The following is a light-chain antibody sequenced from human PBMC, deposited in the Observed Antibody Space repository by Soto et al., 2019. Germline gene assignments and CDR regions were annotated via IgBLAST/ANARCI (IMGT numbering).Light chain of an antibody. J-gene: IGKJ1*01. V-gene: IGKV3-20*01. CDR3: QQYGRSSWT. CDR1: QSFISIY. Sequence: EIELTQSPCTLSLSPGERATLSCRASQSFISIYLSFYHHKPGQAPTLLIYCASSRVTGIPDRFCGSGSGTDFSLTISRLEPEDVAAYYCQQYGRSSWTFGQGTKVDIK. CDR2: CAS.